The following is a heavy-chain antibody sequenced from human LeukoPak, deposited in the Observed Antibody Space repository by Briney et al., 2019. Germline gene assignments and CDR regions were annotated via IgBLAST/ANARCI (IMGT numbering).Heavy chain of an antibody. CDR1: GGSISSSSYY. J-gene: IGHJ5*02. D-gene: IGHD6-13*01. CDR2: IYYSGST. Sequence: SETLSLTCTVSGGSISSSSYYWGWIRQPPGKGLEWIGSIYYSGSTYYNPSLKSRVTISVDTSKNQFSLKLSSVTAADTAVYYCARVGAAAGTGRWFDPWGQGTLVTVSS. V-gene: IGHV4-39*07. CDR3: ARVGAAAGTGRWFDP.